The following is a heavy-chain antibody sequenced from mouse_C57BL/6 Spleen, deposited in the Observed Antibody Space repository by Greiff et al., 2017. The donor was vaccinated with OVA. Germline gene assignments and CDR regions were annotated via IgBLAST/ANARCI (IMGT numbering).Heavy chain of an antibody. J-gene: IGHJ4*01. CDR3: ARWDLLLPIDY. D-gene: IGHD1-1*01. CDR2: IYPGDGDT. Sequence: QVQLQQSGPELVKPGASVKISCKASGYAFSSSWMNWVKQRPGKGLEWIGRIYPGDGDTNYNGKFKGKATLTADKSSSTAYMQLSSLTSEDSAVYFCARWDLLLPIDYWGQGTSVTVSS. V-gene: IGHV1-82*01. CDR1: GYAFSSSW.